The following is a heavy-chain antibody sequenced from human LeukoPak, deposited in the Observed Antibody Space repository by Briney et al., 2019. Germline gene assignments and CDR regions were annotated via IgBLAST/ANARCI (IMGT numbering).Heavy chain of an antibody. J-gene: IGHJ4*02. D-gene: IGHD3-22*01. CDR2: ISGSGGST. CDR1: GFTFSSHA. V-gene: IGHV3-23*01. CDR3: AKAATMIVVVPAY. Sequence: GGSLRLSCAASGFTFSSHAMSWARQAPGKGLEWVSTISGSGGSTYYADSVKGRFTISRDNSKNTLYLQMNSLRVEDTAVYYCAKAATMIVVVPAYWGQGTLVTVSS.